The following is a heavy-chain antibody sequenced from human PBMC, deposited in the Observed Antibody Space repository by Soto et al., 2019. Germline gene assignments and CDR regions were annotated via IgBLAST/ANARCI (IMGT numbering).Heavy chain of an antibody. Sequence: SVKVSCKASGGTSSSYAISWVRQAPGQGLEWMGGIIPIFGTANYAQKFQGRVTITADESTSTAYMELSSLRSEDTAVYYCARRLTYYYDSSGYSPDYYYGMDVWGQGTTVTVSS. J-gene: IGHJ6*02. D-gene: IGHD3-22*01. V-gene: IGHV1-69*13. CDR3: ARRLTYYYDSSGYSPDYYYGMDV. CDR1: GGTSSSYA. CDR2: IIPIFGTA.